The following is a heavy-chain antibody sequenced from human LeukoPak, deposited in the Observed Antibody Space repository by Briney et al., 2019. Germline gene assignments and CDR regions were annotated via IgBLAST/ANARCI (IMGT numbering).Heavy chain of an antibody. CDR1: GFSFNNFV. D-gene: IGHD1-26*01. Sequence: AGGSLRLSCSASGFSFNNFVMYWVRQAPGKGREWVAVIWFDGSNQYYADSVKGRFTISRDNSKNTLFLQMNSLRAEDTAVYYCARDGWLGGSYSIDYWGQGTLVTVSS. CDR2: IWFDGSNQ. V-gene: IGHV3-33*01. J-gene: IGHJ4*02. CDR3: ARDGWLGGSYSIDY.